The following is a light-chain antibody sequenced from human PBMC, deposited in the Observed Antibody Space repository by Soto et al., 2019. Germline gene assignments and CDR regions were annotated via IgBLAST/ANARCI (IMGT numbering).Light chain of an antibody. CDR3: SSYISSSTYV. CDR2: EVS. CDR1: SSDVGGYNY. V-gene: IGLV2-14*01. J-gene: IGLJ1*01. Sequence: QSVLTQPASVSASPGQSITISCTGTSSDVGGYNYVSWYQQHPGKAPKLMIYEVSHRPSGVSNRFSGSKSGNTASLTISGLQAEDEADYYCSSYISSSTYVFGTGTKVTVL.